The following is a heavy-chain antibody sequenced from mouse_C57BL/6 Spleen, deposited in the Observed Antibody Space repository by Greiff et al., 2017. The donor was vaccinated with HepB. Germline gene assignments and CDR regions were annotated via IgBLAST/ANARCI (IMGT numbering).Heavy chain of an antibody. D-gene: IGHD1-1*01. J-gene: IGHJ3*01. CDR3: ARGNYYYGSSYVWFAY. Sequence: EVKLQESGPGLVKPSQSLSLTCSVTGYSITSGYYWNWIRQFPGNKLEWMGYISYDGSNNYNPSLKNRISITRDTSKNQFFLKLNSVTTEDTATYYCARGNYYYGSSYVWFAYWGQGTLVTVSA. CDR1: GYSITSGYY. V-gene: IGHV3-6*01. CDR2: ISYDGSN.